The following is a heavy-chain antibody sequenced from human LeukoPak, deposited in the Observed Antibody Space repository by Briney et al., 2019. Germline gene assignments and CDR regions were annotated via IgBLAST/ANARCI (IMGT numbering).Heavy chain of an antibody. CDR3: ASGIRLWLNSGLFDY. CDR2: IYHSGST. V-gene: IGHV4-4*02. Sequence: SGTLSLTCAVSGGSISSSNWWSWVRQPPGKGLEWIGEIYHSGSTNYNPSLKSRVTISVDTSKNQFSLKLSSVTAADTAVYYCASGIRLWLNSGLFDYWGQGTLVTVSS. CDR1: GGSISSSNW. J-gene: IGHJ4*02. D-gene: IGHD5-18*01.